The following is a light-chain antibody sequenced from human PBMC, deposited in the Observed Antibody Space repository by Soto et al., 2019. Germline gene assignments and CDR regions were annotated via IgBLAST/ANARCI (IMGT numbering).Light chain of an antibody. CDR2: GAS. CDR1: QSVRSD. J-gene: IGKJ1*01. V-gene: IGKV3-15*01. CDR3: QHYRT. Sequence: EIVMTQSPATLSVSPGERATLSCRASQSVRSDLDWYQHRPGQAPRLLIYGASTRATGIPARFSGSGSGTEFTLTISSLQSEEFAVYYCQHYRTFGQGTKVEIK.